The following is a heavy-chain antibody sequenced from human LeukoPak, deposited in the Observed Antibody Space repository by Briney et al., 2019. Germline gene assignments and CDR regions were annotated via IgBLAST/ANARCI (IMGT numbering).Heavy chain of an antibody. CDR3: AKDRCTNGVCYYFDC. CDR2: ISWNSGSI. Sequence: GGSLRLSCAASGFTFRNYWMHWVRQAPGKGLEWVSSISWNSGSIYYAESVKGRFTISRDNAKNSLYLQMNSLRDEDMALYYCAKDRCTNGVCYYFDCWGQGTLVTVSS. J-gene: IGHJ4*02. V-gene: IGHV3-9*03. D-gene: IGHD2-8*01. CDR1: GFTFRNYW.